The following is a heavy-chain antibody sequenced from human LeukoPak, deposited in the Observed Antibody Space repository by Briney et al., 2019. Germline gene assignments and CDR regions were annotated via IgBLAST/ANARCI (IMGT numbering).Heavy chain of an antibody. Sequence: GVPLRLSCAASGFTFSSYWMHWVRQAPGKGLVWVSRINSDGSSASYADSVKGRFTISRDNAKNTLYLQMNSLRADDTAVYYCARGRWGEAFDIWGQGTMVTVSS. CDR3: ARGRWGEAFDI. V-gene: IGHV3-74*01. CDR2: INSDGSSA. CDR1: GFTFSSYW. D-gene: IGHD3-16*01. J-gene: IGHJ3*02.